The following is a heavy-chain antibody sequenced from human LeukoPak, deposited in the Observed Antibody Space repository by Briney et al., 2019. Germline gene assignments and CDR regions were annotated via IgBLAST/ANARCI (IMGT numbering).Heavy chain of an antibody. CDR1: GFTFSSYG. V-gene: IGHV3-23*01. D-gene: IGHD3-10*02. CDR3: AELGITMIGGV. CDR2: ISGSGGGT. J-gene: IGHJ6*04. Sequence: HPGGSPRLSCAASGFTFSSYGMSWVRQAPGKGLEWVSAISGSGGGTYYADSVKGRFTISRDNAKNSLYLQMNSLRAEDTAVYYCAELGITMIGGVWGKGTTVTISS.